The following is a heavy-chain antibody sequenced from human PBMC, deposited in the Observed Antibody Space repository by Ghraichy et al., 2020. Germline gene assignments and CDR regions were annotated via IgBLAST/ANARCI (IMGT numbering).Heavy chain of an antibody. V-gene: IGHV5-51*01. D-gene: IGHD5-18*01. CDR2: IYPGDSGT. CDR3: ARESAMVPETYYFDY. CDR1: GYSFTSYW. Sequence: GESLNISCKGSGYSFTSYWIGWVRQMPGKGLEWMGIIYPGDSGTRYSPSFQGQVTISADKSISTAYLQWSSLKASDTAMYYCARESAMVPETYYFDYWGQGTLVTVSS. J-gene: IGHJ4*02.